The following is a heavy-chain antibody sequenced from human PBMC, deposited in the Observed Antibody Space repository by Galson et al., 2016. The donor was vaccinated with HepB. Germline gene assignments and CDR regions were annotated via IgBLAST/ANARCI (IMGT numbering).Heavy chain of an antibody. Sequence: SLRLSCAASGFTFSDYWVAWVRQTPGKGLEWVANIKQDGGEKYYADSVKGRFTISRDNAKNSLYLQMNSLRPEDTAVYYCSSAAYHYGSNGYYFAYWGQGTLVTVSS. CDR3: SSAAYHYGSNGYYFAY. CDR2: IKQDGGEK. V-gene: IGHV3-7*03. CDR1: GFTFSDYW. J-gene: IGHJ4*02. D-gene: IGHD3-22*01.